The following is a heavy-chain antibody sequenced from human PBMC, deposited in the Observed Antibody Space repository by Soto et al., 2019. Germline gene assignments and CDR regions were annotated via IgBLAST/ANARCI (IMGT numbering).Heavy chain of an antibody. D-gene: IGHD3-9*01. CDR3: ARRYYDILTGYSNWYFDL. CDR2: INHSGST. Sequence: SETQSLTCGVYGGSFRGYDWSWIRQQPGKGLEWIGEINHSGSTNYNPSLKSRVAISVDTSKNQFSLKLSSVTAADTAVYYCARRYYDILTGYSNWYFDLWGRGTLVTVS. J-gene: IGHJ2*01. V-gene: IGHV4-34*01. CDR1: GGSFRGYD.